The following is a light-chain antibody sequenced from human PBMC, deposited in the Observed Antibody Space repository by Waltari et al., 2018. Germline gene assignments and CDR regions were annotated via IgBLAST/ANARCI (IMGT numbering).Light chain of an antibody. J-gene: IGLJ3*02. CDR1: SFNTGSNS. Sequence: QSVLTPPPSASGTPGQRVTISCSGSSFNTGSNSVPWYQQLPGTAPKLLMYGNNPRPSGVPDRFSGSKSGTSASLAISGLRSEDEAIYYCATWDDSLGGLWVFGGGTKVTVL. V-gene: IGLV1-47*01. CDR2: GNN. CDR3: ATWDDSLGGLWV.